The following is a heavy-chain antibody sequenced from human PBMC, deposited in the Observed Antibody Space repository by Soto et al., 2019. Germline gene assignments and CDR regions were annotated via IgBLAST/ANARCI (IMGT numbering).Heavy chain of an antibody. J-gene: IGHJ6*02. CDR2: ISTSNGYT. Sequence: ASVKVSGKASGYTFSASGISWVRQTPGQGLEWMGWISTSNGYTTYAEKFQDRITITADTSTDTAYMELRSLTSDDTALYFCARDRXFALLEWSPSLSYGMDVWGQGTTVTVSS. CDR1: GYTFSASG. CDR3: ARDRXFALLEWSPSLSYGMDV. V-gene: IGHV1-18*01. D-gene: IGHD3-3*01.